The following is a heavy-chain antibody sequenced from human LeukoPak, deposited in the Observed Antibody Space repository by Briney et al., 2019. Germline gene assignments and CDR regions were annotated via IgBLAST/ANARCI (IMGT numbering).Heavy chain of an antibody. Sequence: GESLKISCKGSGYSFTSYWIGWVRQMPGKGLEWMGIIYPGDSDTRYSPSFQGQVTISADKSISTAYLQWSSLKASDTAMYYCARCVFYYDSSGPMAGAFDIWGQGTMVTVSS. CDR2: IYPGDSDT. D-gene: IGHD3-22*01. J-gene: IGHJ3*02. CDR3: ARCVFYYDSSGPMAGAFDI. V-gene: IGHV5-51*01. CDR1: GYSFTSYW.